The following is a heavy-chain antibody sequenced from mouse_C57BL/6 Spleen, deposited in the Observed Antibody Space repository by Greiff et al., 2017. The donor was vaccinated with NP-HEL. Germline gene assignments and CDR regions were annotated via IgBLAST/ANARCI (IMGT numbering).Heavy chain of an antibody. CDR1: GYTFTSYW. CDR2: IDPTSGGT. Sequence: QVQLQQPGAELVKPGASVKLSCKASGYTFTSYWMHWVKQRPGRGLEWIGRIDPTSGGTKYNEKFKSKATLTVDKPSSTAYMQLSSLTSEDSAVYYCARSNHYGSSPFAYWGQGTLVTVSA. V-gene: IGHV1-72*01. J-gene: IGHJ3*01. D-gene: IGHD1-1*01. CDR3: ARSNHYGSSPFAY.